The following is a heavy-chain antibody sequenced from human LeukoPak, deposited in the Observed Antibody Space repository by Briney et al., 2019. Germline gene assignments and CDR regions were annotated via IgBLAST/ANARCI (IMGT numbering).Heavy chain of an antibody. CDR1: GGSISSYY. CDR2: IYYSGST. Sequence: PSETLSLTCTVSGGSISSYYWSWIRQPPGKGLEWIGYIYYSGSTNYNPSLKSRVTISVDTSKNQFSLKLSSVTAADTAVYYCARDSVGFVGEPHWFDPWGQGTLVTVSS. J-gene: IGHJ5*02. D-gene: IGHD1-14*01. V-gene: IGHV4-59*01. CDR3: ARDSVGFVGEPHWFDP.